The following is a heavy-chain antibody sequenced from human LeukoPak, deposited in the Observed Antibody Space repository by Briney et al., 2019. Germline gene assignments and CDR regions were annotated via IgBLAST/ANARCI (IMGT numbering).Heavy chain of an antibody. J-gene: IGHJ4*02. Sequence: GGSLRLSCAASGFTFSSYAVSWVRQAPGRGLECVSTISDTGGRTYYADSVKGRFTISRDNSKNTLYLQMNSLRVEDTAIYYCAKGTMYYDILDYWGQGTLVTVSS. CDR2: ISDTGGRT. D-gene: IGHD3-9*01. CDR3: AKGTMYYDILDY. CDR1: GFTFSSYA. V-gene: IGHV3-23*01.